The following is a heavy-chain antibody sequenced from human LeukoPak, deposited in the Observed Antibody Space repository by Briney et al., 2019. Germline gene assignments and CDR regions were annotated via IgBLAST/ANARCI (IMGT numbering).Heavy chain of an antibody. J-gene: IGHJ4*02. CDR1: GFTFSSYS. V-gene: IGHV3-21*04. D-gene: IGHD1-14*01. Sequence: GGSLRLSCAASGFTFSSYSMNWVRQAPGKGLEWVSSISSSSSYIYYADSVKGRFTISRDNAKNSLYLQMNSLRAEDTAVYYCAKVNPGFYYFDYWGQGTLVTVSS. CDR3: AKVNPGFYYFDY. CDR2: ISSSSSYI.